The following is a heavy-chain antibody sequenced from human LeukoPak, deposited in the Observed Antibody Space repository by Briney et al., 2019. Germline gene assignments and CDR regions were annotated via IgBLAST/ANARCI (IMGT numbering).Heavy chain of an antibody. D-gene: IGHD4/OR15-4a*01. CDR2: ISSSGSTI. CDR1: GFTFSDYY. CDR3: ARDIPDDFDYAAWWNAFDI. Sequence: PGGSLRLSCAASGFTFSDYYMSWIRQAPGKGLEWVSYISSSGSTIYYADSVKGRFTISRDNAKNSLYLQMNSLRAEDTAVYYCARDIPDDFDYAAWWNAFDIWGQGTVVTVS. V-gene: IGHV3-11*04. J-gene: IGHJ3*02.